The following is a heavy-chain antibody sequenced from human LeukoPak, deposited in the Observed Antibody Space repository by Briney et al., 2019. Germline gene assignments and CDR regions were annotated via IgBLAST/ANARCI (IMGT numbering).Heavy chain of an antibody. CDR2: IRYDGSNK. CDR1: GFTFSSYG. V-gene: IGHV3-30*02. Sequence: GGSLRLSCAATGFTFSSYGMHWVRQAPGKGLEWVAFIRYDGSNKYYADSVKGRFTISRDNSKNTLYLQMNSLRAEDTAVYYCAKTMVRGTHYFDYWGQGTLVTVSS. CDR3: AKTMVRGTHYFDY. D-gene: IGHD3-10*01. J-gene: IGHJ4*02.